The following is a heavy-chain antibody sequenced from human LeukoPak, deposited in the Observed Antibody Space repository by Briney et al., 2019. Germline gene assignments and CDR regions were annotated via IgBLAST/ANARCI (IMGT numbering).Heavy chain of an antibody. CDR1: GYTFTGYH. CDR3: ARDITTVTTGWYFDL. D-gene: IGHD4-11*01. V-gene: IGHV1-2*02. Sequence: ASLKVSCKASGYTFTGYHMHWVRQAPGQGLEWMGWINPNSGGTNYAQKFQGRVTMTRDTSISTAYMELSRLRSDDTAVYYCARDITTVTTGWYFDLWGRGTLVTVSS. CDR2: INPNSGGT. J-gene: IGHJ2*01.